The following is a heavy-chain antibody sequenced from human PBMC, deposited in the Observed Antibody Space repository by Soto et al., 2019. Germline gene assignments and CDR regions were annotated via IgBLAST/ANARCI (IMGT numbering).Heavy chain of an antibody. CDR2: IIPIYGIS. D-gene: IGHD2-15*01. CDR3: ARDLGGCSAGSCRYNWLDS. J-gene: IGHJ5*01. Sequence: QVQLVQSVAEVKKPGSSVKVSCKASGDTFTNYAISWVRQAPGQGLEWMGGIIPIYGISHYAQKFQDRVTITADTSTSTADMELSSLRPEDTAVYYCARDLGGCSAGSCRYNWLDSWGQGTLVTVSS. V-gene: IGHV1-69*17. CDR1: GDTFTNYA.